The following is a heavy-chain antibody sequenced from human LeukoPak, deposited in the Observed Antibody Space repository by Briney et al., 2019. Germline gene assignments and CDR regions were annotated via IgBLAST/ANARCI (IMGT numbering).Heavy chain of an antibody. CDR2: INHSGST. D-gene: IGHD6-13*01. V-gene: IGHV4-34*01. J-gene: IGHJ4*02. Sequence: SETLSLTCAVYGGSFSGYYWSWIRQPPGKGLEWIGEINHSGSTNYNPSLKSRVTISIDTSKNQFSLKLSSVTAADTALYYCARGPGTWYYYWGQGTLVTVSS. CDR3: ARGPGTWYYY. CDR1: GGSFSGYY.